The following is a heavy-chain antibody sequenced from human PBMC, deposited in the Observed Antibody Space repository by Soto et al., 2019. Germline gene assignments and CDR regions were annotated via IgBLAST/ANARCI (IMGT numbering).Heavy chain of an antibody. J-gene: IGHJ3*02. CDR2: IKSKTDGGTT. CDR1: GFTFSNAW. D-gene: IGHD2-2*01. Sequence: GGSLRLSCAASGFTFSNAWMSWVRQAPGKGLEWVGRIKSKTDGGTTDYAAPVKGRFTISRDDSKNTLYLQMNSLKTEDTAVYYCTTEDIVVVPAAMGQYLDAFDIWGQGTMVTVSS. CDR3: TTEDIVVVPAAMGQYLDAFDI. V-gene: IGHV3-15*01.